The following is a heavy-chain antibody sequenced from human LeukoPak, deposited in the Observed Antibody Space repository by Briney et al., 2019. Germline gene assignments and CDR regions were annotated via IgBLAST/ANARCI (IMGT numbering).Heavy chain of an antibody. J-gene: IGHJ5*02. CDR1: GYTLTELS. CDR2: FDPEDGET. CDR3: ARDPRVAVVIKGPYNWFDP. D-gene: IGHD3-22*01. V-gene: IGHV1-24*01. Sequence: ASVKVSCKVSGYTLTELSMHWVRQPPGKGLEWMGSFDPEDGETIYAQKFQGRVTMTEDTSTNTAYMELSSLRSDDTAVYYCARDPRVAVVIKGPYNWFDPWGQGTLVTVSS.